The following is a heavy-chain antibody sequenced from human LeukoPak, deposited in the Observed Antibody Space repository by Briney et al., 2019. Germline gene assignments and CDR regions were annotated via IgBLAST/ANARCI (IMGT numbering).Heavy chain of an antibody. V-gene: IGHV3-21*01. CDR1: GFTFSSYS. Sequence: GGSLRLSCAASGFTFSSYSMNWVRQAPGKGLEWVSSISSSSSYIYYADSVKGRFTISRDNAKNSLCPQMNSLRAEDTAVCYCATGAPGSSGWYYVYWGQGTLVTVSS. D-gene: IGHD6-19*01. J-gene: IGHJ4*02. CDR2: ISSSSSYI. CDR3: ATGAPGSSGWYYVY.